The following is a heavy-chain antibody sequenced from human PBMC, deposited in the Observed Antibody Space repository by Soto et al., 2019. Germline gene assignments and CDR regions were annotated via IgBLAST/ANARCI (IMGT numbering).Heavy chain of an antibody. Sequence: ASVKVSCKASGYTFTSYFMHWVRQAPGQGPEWMGIINPSGGSTSYAQKFQGRVTLTSDTSTTTVYMELSSLRSDDTAVYYCARDSGYSYGPIDYWGQGTLVTVSS. J-gene: IGHJ4*02. CDR3: ARDSGYSYGPIDY. CDR2: INPSGGST. V-gene: IGHV1-46*01. CDR1: GYTFTSYF. D-gene: IGHD5-18*01.